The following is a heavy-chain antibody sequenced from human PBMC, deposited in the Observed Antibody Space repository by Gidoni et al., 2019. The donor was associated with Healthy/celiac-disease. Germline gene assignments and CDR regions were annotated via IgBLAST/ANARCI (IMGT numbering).Heavy chain of an antibody. V-gene: IGHV1-69*01. CDR2: IIPIFGTA. D-gene: IGHD2-15*01. J-gene: IGHJ5*02. CDR3: ARVVVAATSNWFDP. CDR1: GCTFSSYA. Sequence: QVQLVQSGAEVKKPGSSVKVSCKASGCTFSSYAISWVRQAPGQGLEWMGGIIPIFGTANYAQKFQGRVTITADESTSTAYMELSSLRSEDTAVYYCARVVVAATSNWFDPWGQGTLVTVSS.